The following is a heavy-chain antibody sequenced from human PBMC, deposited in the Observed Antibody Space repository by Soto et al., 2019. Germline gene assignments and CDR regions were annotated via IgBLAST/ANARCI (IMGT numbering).Heavy chain of an antibody. CDR3: ARVSRYYDSSGYYYQYYFDY. Sequence: GSLRLSCAASGFTFSSYGMHWVRQAPGKGLEWVAVIWYDGSNKYYADSVKGRFTISRDNSKNTLYLQMNSLRAEDTAVYYCARVSRYYDSSGYYYQYYFDYWGQGTLVTVSS. CDR2: IWYDGSNK. J-gene: IGHJ4*02. D-gene: IGHD3-22*01. V-gene: IGHV3-33*01. CDR1: GFTFSSYG.